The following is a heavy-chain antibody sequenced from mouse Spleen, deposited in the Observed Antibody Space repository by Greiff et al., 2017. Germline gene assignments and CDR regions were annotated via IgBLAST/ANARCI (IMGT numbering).Heavy chain of an antibody. CDR3: ARHEDVYYGNYEGFAY. V-gene: IGHV1-62-2*01. J-gene: IGHJ3*01. D-gene: IGHD2-1*01. CDR1: GYTFTEYT. Sequence: QVQLQQSGAELVKPGASVKLSCKASGYTFTEYTIHWVKQRSGQGLEWIGWFYPGSGSIKYNEKFKDKATLTADKSSSIVYMELIRLTSEDSAVYFCARHEDVYYGNYEGFAYWGQGTLVTVSA. CDR2: FYPGSGSI.